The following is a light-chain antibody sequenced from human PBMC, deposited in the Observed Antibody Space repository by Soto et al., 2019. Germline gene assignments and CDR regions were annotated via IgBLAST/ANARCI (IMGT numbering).Light chain of an antibody. CDR1: SSDVGGFNY. CDR3: SSYTSTSALV. J-gene: IGLJ1*01. Sequence: QSASVSGSPGQSITISCTGSSSDVGGFNYVSWYQQHPGKAPKLMIYEVSNRPSGVSSRFSGSKSGNTASLTISGLQAEDEADYYCSSYTSTSALVFGTGTKVTVL. V-gene: IGLV2-14*01. CDR2: EVS.